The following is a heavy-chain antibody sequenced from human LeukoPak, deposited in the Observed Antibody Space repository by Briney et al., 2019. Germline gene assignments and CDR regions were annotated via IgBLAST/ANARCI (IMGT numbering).Heavy chain of an antibody. CDR3: ANYYDSSGYQHY. CDR1: GFTFSSYA. D-gene: IGHD3-22*01. CDR2: ISGSGGST. Sequence: GGSLRLSCAASGFTFSSYAMSWVRQAPGEGLEWVSAISGSGGSTYYADSVKGRFTISRDNSKNTLYLQMNSLRAEDTAVYYCANYYDSSGYQHYWGQGTLVTVSS. V-gene: IGHV3-23*01. J-gene: IGHJ4*02.